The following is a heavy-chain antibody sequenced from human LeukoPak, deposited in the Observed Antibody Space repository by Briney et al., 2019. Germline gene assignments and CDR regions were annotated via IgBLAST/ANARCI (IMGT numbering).Heavy chain of an antibody. V-gene: IGHV5-51*01. CDR3: AAVRGVIYYPIDY. D-gene: IGHD3-10*01. J-gene: IGHJ4*02. CDR1: GYSFTSYW. CDR2: IYPGDSDT. Sequence: GESLKISCTDSGYSFTSYWIGWVRQMPGKGLEWMGVIYPGDSDTRYSPSFQGQVTISADKSISTAYLQWSRLKASDTAMYYCAAVRGVIYYPIDYWGQGTLVTVSS.